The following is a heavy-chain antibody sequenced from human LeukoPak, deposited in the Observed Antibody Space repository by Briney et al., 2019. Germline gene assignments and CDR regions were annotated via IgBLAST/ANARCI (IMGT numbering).Heavy chain of an antibody. V-gene: IGHV3-30*18. Sequence: GGSLRLSCAASGFTFSSYGMHWVRQAPGRGLEWVAVISYDGSNKYYADSVKGRFTIPRDNSKNTLYLQMNSMRADDTAVYYCAKEGTTRRLFGGYGMDVWGQGTTVTVSS. CDR1: GFTFSSYG. CDR3: AKEGTTRRLFGGYGMDV. D-gene: IGHD3-10*02. J-gene: IGHJ6*02. CDR2: ISYDGSNK.